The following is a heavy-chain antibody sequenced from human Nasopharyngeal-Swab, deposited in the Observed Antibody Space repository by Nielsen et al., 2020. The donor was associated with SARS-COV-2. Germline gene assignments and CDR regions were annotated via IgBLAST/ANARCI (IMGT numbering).Heavy chain of an antibody. V-gene: IGHV1-46*01. CDR1: GYTFTRYY. CDR3: ARGGDPREVVAATDCFDP. Sequence: ASVNVPCKASGYTFTRYYIHWVRQAPAQGLEWMGLINPGGGSARYSQNSQGRVTMTRDTSTSTVYMELSSLTSEDTAVYYCARGGDPREVVAATDCFDPWGQGTLVTVSS. J-gene: IGHJ5*02. D-gene: IGHD2-15*01. CDR2: INPGGGSA.